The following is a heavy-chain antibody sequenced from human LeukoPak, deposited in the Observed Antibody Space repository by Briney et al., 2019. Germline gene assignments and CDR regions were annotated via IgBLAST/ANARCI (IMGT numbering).Heavy chain of an antibody. V-gene: IGHV4-4*07. CDR3: ARAPPSGSPTPFDY. D-gene: IGHD6-13*01. Sequence: PSETLSLTCTVSGGSISSYYWSWIRQPAGKGLEWIGRIYTSGSTNYNPSLKSRVTISVDKSKNQFSLKLSSVTAADTAVYYCARAPPSGSPTPFDYWGQGTLVTVSS. CDR2: IYTSGST. J-gene: IGHJ4*02. CDR1: GGSISSYY.